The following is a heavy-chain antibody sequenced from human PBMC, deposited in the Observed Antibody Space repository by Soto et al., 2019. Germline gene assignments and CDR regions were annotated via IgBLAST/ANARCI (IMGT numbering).Heavy chain of an antibody. J-gene: IGHJ4*02. CDR1: GYTFTSYA. CDR2: INAGNGNT. D-gene: IGHD6-25*01. Sequence: QVQLVQSGAEVKKPGASVKVSCKASGYTFTSYAMHWVRQAPGQRLEWMGWINAGNGNTKYSQKFQGRVTITRDTSASTAYMELSSLRSEDTAVYYWAREQRLEQPLADYWGQGTLVTVSS. CDR3: AREQRLEQPLADY. V-gene: IGHV1-3*01.